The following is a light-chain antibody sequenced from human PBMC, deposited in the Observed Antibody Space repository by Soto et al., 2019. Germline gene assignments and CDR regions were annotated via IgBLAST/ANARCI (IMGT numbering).Light chain of an antibody. CDR2: GGP. J-gene: IGKJ1*01. V-gene: IGKV3-20*01. Sequence: EIVLTQSPGTLSLSPGERATLSCRASQSVSSSYLAWYQQKPGHAPSLLIYGGPSRATGIPDRFSGSGSGTDFTLTSRRLEPEDFAVYYCQQYGSSTWTFGQGTKVEIK. CDR3: QQYGSSTWT. CDR1: QSVSSSY.